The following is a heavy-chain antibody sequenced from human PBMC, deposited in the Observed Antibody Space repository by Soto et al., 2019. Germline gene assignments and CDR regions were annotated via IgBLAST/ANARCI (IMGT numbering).Heavy chain of an antibody. J-gene: IGHJ3*02. D-gene: IGHD1-1*01. CDR1: GFTFSSYA. CDR3: ATGGGGAFDI. Sequence: EVQLLESGGGLVQPGGSLRLSCAASGFTFSSYAMSWVRQAPGKGLEWVSAISGSGGSTYYADSVKGRFTISRDNSKNPLYLQMDSLRAEDTAVYYCATGGGGAFDIWGQGTMVTVSS. V-gene: IGHV3-23*01. CDR2: ISGSGGST.